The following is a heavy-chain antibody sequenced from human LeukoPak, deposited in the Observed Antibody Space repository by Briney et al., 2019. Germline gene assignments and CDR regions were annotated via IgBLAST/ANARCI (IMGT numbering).Heavy chain of an antibody. V-gene: IGHV4-59*01. Sequence: SETLSLTCTVSGGSISSYYWSWIRQPPGKGLEWIGYIYYSGSTNYNPSLKSRVTISVDTSKNQFSLTLSSVTAADTAVYYCARVFYSARYFDYRGQGTQVTVSS. CDR2: IYYSGST. J-gene: IGHJ4*02. D-gene: IGHD6-6*01. CDR3: ARVFYSARYFDY. CDR1: GGSISSYY.